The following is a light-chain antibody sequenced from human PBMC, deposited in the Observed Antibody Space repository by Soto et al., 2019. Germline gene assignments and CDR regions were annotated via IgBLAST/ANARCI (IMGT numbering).Light chain of an antibody. CDR2: EVN. V-gene: IGLV2-14*01. Sequence: QSVLTQPASVSRSPGQSITISCTGSSSDIGAFNYVSWYRNHPGKAPKLMIYEVNKRPSGVSNRFSGSKSDNTASLTISGLQAEDEADYYCTSYTRSNIYVFGPGTKLTVL. J-gene: IGLJ1*01. CDR1: SSDIGAFNY. CDR3: TSYTRSNIYV.